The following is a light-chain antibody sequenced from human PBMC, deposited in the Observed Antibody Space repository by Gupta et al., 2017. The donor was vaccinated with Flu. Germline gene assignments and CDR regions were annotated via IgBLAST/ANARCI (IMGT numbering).Light chain of an antibody. CDR3: SSHASTSTPGV. V-gene: IGLV2-14*03. CDR1: SSDIGNSNY. Sequence: ITISCTGTSSDIGNSNYVSWYQQLPGKAPKLIIYDVSDRPSGVSNRFAGYKAATTASLTISVLQAGEEGHYYCSSHASTSTPGVFGGGTKLTVL. J-gene: IGLJ3*02. CDR2: DVS.